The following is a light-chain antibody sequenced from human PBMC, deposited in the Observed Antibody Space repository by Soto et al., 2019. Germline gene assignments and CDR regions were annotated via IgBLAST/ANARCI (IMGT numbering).Light chain of an antibody. CDR2: GAS. V-gene: IGKV3-20*01. CDR3: QQYASSPLT. CDR1: QSVPKNF. J-gene: IGKJ4*01. Sequence: EIVLTQSPGTLSLSPGEGASLPCRASQSVPKNFLAWYQQKPGQALRLLISGASSRATGIPDRFSGSGSGTDFTLTISRLEAEDFAVYFCQQYASSPLTFGGGTKVEIK.